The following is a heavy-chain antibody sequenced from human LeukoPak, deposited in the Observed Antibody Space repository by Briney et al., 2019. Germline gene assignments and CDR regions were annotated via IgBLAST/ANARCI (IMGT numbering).Heavy chain of an antibody. CDR3: AKDWGIAAAGTLVAFDI. Sequence: GGSLRLSCAASGFTFSSYAMSWVRQAPGKGLEWVSAISGSGGSTYYADSVKGRFTISRDNSKNTLYLQMNSLRAEDTAVYYCAKDWGIAAAGTLVAFDIWGQGTMVTVSS. D-gene: IGHD6-13*01. CDR2: ISGSGGST. CDR1: GFTFSSYA. J-gene: IGHJ3*02. V-gene: IGHV3-23*01.